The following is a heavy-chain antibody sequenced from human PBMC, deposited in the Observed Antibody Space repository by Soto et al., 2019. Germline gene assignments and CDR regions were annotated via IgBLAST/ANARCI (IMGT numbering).Heavy chain of an antibody. D-gene: IGHD3-22*01. CDR2: ISWNSGSI. CDR1: GFTFDDYA. CDR3: ARVAYYYDSSGYFY. J-gene: IGHJ4*02. V-gene: IGHV3-9*01. Sequence: QPGGSLRLSCAASGFTFDDYAMHWVRQAPGKGLEWVSGISWNSGSIGYADSVKGRFTISRDNAKNSLYLQMNSLRAEDTALYYCARVAYYYDSSGYFYWGQGT.